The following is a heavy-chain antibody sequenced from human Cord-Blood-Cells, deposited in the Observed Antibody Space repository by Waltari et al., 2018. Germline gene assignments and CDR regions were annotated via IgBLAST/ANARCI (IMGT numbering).Heavy chain of an antibody. Sequence: QVQLQESGPGMVKPPETLSLPCTVPGYSISSGYYWGWIRQPPGKGLEWIGSIYQSGSTYYNPSLKSRVTISVDTSKNQFSLKLSSVTAADTAVYYCARGGGHSGYDYDYWGQGTLVTVSS. CDR3: ARGGGHSGYDYDY. D-gene: IGHD5-12*01. CDR1: GYSISSGYY. V-gene: IGHV4-38-2*02. J-gene: IGHJ4*02. CDR2: IYQSGST.